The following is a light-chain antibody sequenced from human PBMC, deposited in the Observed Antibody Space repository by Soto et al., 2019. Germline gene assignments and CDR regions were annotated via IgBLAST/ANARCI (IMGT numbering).Light chain of an antibody. CDR3: QQRTSPGLT. Sequence: EIVLTQSPATLSLSPGERATLSCRASQSVSSYLAWYQQKPGQAPRLLIYDASNRATGIPARFSGSGSGTDFTLTISSPEPEDFAVYYCQQRTSPGLTFGGGTKVEIK. V-gene: IGKV3-11*01. CDR1: QSVSSY. J-gene: IGKJ4*01. CDR2: DAS.